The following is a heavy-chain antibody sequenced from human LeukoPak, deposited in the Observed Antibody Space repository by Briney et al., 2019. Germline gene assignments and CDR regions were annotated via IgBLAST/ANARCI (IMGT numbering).Heavy chain of an antibody. CDR2: IYGGGST. Sequence: PGGSLRLSCAASGFTFSTNKMSGVGQAPGKGLEGVSIIYGGGSTSYADSVKGRFTISRDISKNTLFLQMSSLRAEDTAVYYCARSPRIYDSSGYYLVEYFDLWGRGTLVTGSS. J-gene: IGHJ2*01. CDR1: GFTFSTNK. V-gene: IGHV3-53*01. D-gene: IGHD3-22*01. CDR3: ARSPRIYDSSGYYLVEYFDL.